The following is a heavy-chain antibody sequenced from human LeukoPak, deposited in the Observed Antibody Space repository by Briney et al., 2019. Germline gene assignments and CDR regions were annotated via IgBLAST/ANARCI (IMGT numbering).Heavy chain of an antibody. CDR2: ISGSGGST. D-gene: IGHD1-26*01. V-gene: IGHV3-23*01. Sequence: GRSLRLSCAASGFTFSSYAMSWVRQAPGKGLEWVSAISGSGGSTYYADSVKGRFTISRDNSKNTLYLQMNSLRAEDTAVYYCASSSGSYQPYYFDYWGQGTLVTVSS. J-gene: IGHJ4*02. CDR3: ASSSGSYQPYYFDY. CDR1: GFTFSSYA.